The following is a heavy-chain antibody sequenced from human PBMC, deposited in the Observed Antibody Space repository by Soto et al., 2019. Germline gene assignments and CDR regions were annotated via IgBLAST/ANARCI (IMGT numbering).Heavy chain of an antibody. CDR2: IKSKTDGGTT. CDR3: TTHIVATIEENWFDP. V-gene: IGHV3-15*01. CDR1: GFTFSNAW. J-gene: IGHJ5*02. D-gene: IGHD5-12*01. Sequence: EVQLVESGGGLVKPGGSLRLSCAASGFTFSNAWMSWVRQAPGKGLEWVGRIKSKTDGGTTDYAAPVKGRFTISRDDSKNTLYLQMNSLKTEDTAVYYCTTHIVATIEENWFDPWGQGTLVTVSS.